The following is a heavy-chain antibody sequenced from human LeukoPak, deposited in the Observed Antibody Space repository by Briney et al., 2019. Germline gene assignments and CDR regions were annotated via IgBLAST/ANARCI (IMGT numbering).Heavy chain of an antibody. CDR3: ARDLLVLRYFDWLPTTNYGMDV. D-gene: IGHD3-9*01. CDR2: INPNSGGT. V-gene: IGHV1-2*02. CDR1: GYTFTSYG. Sequence: ASVKVSCKASGYTFTSYGISWVRQAPGQGLEWMGWINPNSGGTNYAQKFQGRVTMTRDTSISTAYMELSRLRSDDTAVYYCARDLLVLRYFDWLPTTNYGMDVWGQGTTVTVSS. J-gene: IGHJ6*02.